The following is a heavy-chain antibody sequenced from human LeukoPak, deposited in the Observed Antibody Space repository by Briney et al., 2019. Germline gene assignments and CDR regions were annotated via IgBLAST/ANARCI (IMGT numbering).Heavy chain of an antibody. D-gene: IGHD1-26*01. Sequence: GGSLRLSCAASGFVFNYYTMNWVRQAPGKGPEWIASIDSSGSYIHYAASVKGRFTISRDNARDSVYLQMNNLRADDTAVYYCARDIHSSRFDYWGHGTLVTVSS. J-gene: IGHJ4*01. CDR3: ARDIHSSRFDY. V-gene: IGHV3-21*01. CDR1: GFVFNYYT. CDR2: IDSSGSYI.